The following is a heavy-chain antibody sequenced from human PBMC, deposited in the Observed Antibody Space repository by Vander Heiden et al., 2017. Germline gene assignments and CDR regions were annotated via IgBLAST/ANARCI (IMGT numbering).Heavy chain of an antibody. Sequence: EVQLVESGGGLVQPGGSLRLSCAASGFTFSRYWIHWVRQAPGKGLVWVSRINSDGSSTSYADSVKGRFTISRDNAKNTLYLQMNSLRAEDTAVYYCARDTYGDYVNWFDPWGQGTLVTVSS. D-gene: IGHD4-17*01. CDR2: INSDGSST. CDR1: GFTFSRYW. CDR3: ARDTYGDYVNWFDP. J-gene: IGHJ5*02. V-gene: IGHV3-74*01.